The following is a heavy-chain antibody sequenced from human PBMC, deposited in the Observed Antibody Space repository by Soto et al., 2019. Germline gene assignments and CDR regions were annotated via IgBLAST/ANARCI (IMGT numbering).Heavy chain of an antibody. Sequence: QIQLVQSGAEVKKPGSSVKVSCKASGGTFSSYGVSWVRQAPGQGLEWMGGIIPVFRTANHAQKFQGRVTMTEXXXTXSAYMELSSLRSEDTAVYYCARSGARPGDYYYGMVVWGQGTTVTVSS. CDR1: GGTFSSYG. CDR2: IIPVFRTA. CDR3: ARSGARPGDYYYGMVV. J-gene: IGHJ6*02. V-gene: IGHV1-69*12. D-gene: IGHD3-10*01.